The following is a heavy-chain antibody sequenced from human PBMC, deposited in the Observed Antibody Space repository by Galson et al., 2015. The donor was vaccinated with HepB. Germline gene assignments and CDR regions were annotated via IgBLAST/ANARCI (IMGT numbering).Heavy chain of an antibody. D-gene: IGHD3-22*01. CDR3: AKDRAYYDSSGSLDH. CDR1: GFTFSSYG. V-gene: IGHV3-30*02. CDR2: IRYDGSNK. Sequence: SLRLSCAASGFTFSSYGMHWVRQAPGKGLEWVTFIRYDGSNKYYADSVKGRFSISRDNSKNTLYLQMNSLRVEDTGVFYCAKDRAYYDSSGSLDHWGQGTLGTVSS. J-gene: IGHJ4*02.